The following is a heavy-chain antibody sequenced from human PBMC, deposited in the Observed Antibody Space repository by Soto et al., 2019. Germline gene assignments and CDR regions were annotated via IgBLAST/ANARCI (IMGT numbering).Heavy chain of an antibody. J-gene: IGHJ3*02. CDR1: GYTFTSYG. V-gene: IGHV1-18*01. Sequence: QVQLEQSGAEVKKPGASVKVSCKASGYTFTSYGISWVRQAPGQGLEWMGWISAYNGKTNYAQKLQGRVTMTTDTTTSTAYMELRSLRSDDTAVYYWARLTMAQDAFDIWGQGTMVTVSS. CDR3: ARLTMAQDAFDI. CDR2: ISAYNGKT. D-gene: IGHD3-10*01.